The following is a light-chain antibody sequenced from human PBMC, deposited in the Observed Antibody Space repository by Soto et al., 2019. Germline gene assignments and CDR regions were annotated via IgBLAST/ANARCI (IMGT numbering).Light chain of an antibody. V-gene: IGKV2-40*01. CDR3: QQRNTHPPN. Sequence: EIVMTQTPPSLPVNTGEPASISCRYSQSLLHSNGYTYLHWYLQKPGQSPQLLIYRASNHLSGVPDRFSGSGSGSDFTLTISSLQPEDFATYYCQQRNTHPPNFGGGTKVDIK. CDR1: QSLLHSNGYTY. CDR2: RAS. J-gene: IGKJ4*01.